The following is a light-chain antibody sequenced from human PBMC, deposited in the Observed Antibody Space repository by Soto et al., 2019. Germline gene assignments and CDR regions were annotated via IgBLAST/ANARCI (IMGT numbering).Light chain of an antibody. Sequence: DIQMTQSPSTLSASVGDRVTITCRASQSISSWLAWYQQKPGKAPKLLIYDASSLESGVPSRFSGSGSGTEFTLTISSLQPDDFATYYCQPYTIYSYTFGQGTKLEIK. CDR1: QSISSW. CDR2: DAS. CDR3: QPYTIYSYT. V-gene: IGKV1-5*01. J-gene: IGKJ2*01.